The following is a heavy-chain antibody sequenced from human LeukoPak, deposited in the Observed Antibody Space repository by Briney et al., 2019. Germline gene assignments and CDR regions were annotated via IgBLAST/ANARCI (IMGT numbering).Heavy chain of an antibody. V-gene: IGHV4-34*01. CDR2: INHSGST. J-gene: IGHJ5*02. D-gene: IGHD5-24*01. Sequence: PSETLSLTCAVYGGSFSGYYWSWIRQPPGKGLEWIGEINHSGSTNYNPSLKSRVTISVDTSKNQFSLKLSSVTAADTAVYYCARGWDGYDRWGQGTLVTVSS. CDR1: GGSFSGYY. CDR3: ARGWDGYDR.